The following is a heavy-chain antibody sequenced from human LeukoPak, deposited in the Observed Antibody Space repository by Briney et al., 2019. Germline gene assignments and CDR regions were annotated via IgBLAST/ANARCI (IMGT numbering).Heavy chain of an antibody. Sequence: SETLSLTCAVYGGSFSGYYWSWIRQPAGKGLEWIGRIYSTGSTNYNPSLKSRVTMSVDTSKNQFSLRLSSVTAADTAVYYCARSSSSWYRLDYWGQGTLVTVSS. V-gene: IGHV4-59*10. D-gene: IGHD6-13*01. CDR3: ARSSSSWYRLDY. CDR2: IYSTGST. J-gene: IGHJ4*02. CDR1: GGSFSGYY.